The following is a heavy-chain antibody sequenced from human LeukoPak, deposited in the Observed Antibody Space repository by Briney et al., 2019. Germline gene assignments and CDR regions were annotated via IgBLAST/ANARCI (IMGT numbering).Heavy chain of an antibody. CDR1: GFTFSNYW. J-gene: IGHJ4*02. D-gene: IGHD2-15*01. CDR2: IEDDGSQK. V-gene: IGHV3-7*01. CDR3: ARDIPRGSTHLDY. Sequence: GGSLRLSCVVSGFTFSNYWMRWVRQAPGKGLEWVASIEDDGSQKKYGDSVKGRFTISRDNAGNSLYLQMNILRVEDTAIYYCARDIPRGSTHLDYWGQGSLVTVSA.